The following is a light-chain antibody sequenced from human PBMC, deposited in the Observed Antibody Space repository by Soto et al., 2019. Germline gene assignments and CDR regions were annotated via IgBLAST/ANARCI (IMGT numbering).Light chain of an antibody. V-gene: IGKV3-20*01. CDR2: GGS. J-gene: IGKJ1*01. Sequence: EVVLTQSPGALSLSPGEGVTLSCRASQNIRGNELAWYRQKRGQAPRLLIYGGSSRAEGIPDRFSGRGTGTNLTITISRLEPEDSEVYYCQAYGTAHPWTFGQGTKLEIK. CDR1: QNIRGNE. CDR3: QAYGTAHPWT.